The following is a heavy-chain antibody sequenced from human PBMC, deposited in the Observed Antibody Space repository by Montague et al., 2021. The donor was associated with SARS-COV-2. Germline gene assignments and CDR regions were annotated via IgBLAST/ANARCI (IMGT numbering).Heavy chain of an antibody. CDR2: IYYSGST. J-gene: IGHJ4*02. V-gene: IGHV4-38-2*02. CDR1: GYSISSGYY. CDR3: VEIVGATDY. D-gene: IGHD1-26*01. Sequence: SETLSLTCTVSGYSISSGYYWGWIRQPPGKGLEWIGSIYYSGSTYYNPSLKSRVTISVDTSKNQFSLMLSSVTAADTAVYYCVEIVGATDYWGQGTLVTVSS.